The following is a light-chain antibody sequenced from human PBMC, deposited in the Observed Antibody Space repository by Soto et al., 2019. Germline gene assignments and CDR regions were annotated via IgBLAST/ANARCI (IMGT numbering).Light chain of an antibody. CDR2: GAS. J-gene: IGKJ1*01. CDR3: QQYGSSPET. V-gene: IGKV3D-15*02. CDR1: QSVSSN. Sequence: EIVMTPSSATLYVSTGERATLSCRASQSVSSNLAWYQQKPGQAPRLLISGASTRAAGISDRFRGSGSGTEFTLTISSLRSEDSAIYYCQQYGSSPETFDQGTKVDVK.